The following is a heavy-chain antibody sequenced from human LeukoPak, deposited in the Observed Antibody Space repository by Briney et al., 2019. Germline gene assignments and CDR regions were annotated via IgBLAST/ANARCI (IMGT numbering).Heavy chain of an antibody. CDR1: GFTFSDYY. CDR2: ISSSGSTI. J-gene: IGHJ4*02. CDR3: AREPTVVLPPFDY. V-gene: IGHV3-11*04. Sequence: GGSLRLSCAASGFTFSDYYMSWIRQAPGKGLEWVSYISSSGSTIYYADSVKGRFTISRDNAKNSLYLQMNSLRAEDTAVYYCAREPTVVLPPFDYWGQGALVTVSS. D-gene: IGHD4-23*01.